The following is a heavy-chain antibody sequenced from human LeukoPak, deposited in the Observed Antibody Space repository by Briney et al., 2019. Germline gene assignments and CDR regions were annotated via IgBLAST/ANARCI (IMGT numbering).Heavy chain of an antibody. CDR3: ARYNWNYVGRDY. CDR2: IYTSGST. CDR1: GGSISSGSYY. D-gene: IGHD1-1*01. J-gene: IGHJ4*02. Sequence: SETLSLTCTVSGGSISSGSYYWSWIRQPAGKGLEWIGRIYTSGSTNYNPSLKSRVTISVDTSKNQFSLKLSSVTAADTAVYYCARYNWNYVGRDYWGQGTLVTVSS. V-gene: IGHV4-61*02.